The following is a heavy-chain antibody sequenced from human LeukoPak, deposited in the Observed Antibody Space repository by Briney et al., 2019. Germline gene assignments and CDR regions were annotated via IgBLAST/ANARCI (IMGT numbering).Heavy chain of an antibody. J-gene: IGHJ4*02. CDR2: IIPILGIA. CDR3: VRAILTGYPTFDY. Sequence: SVKASCKASGGTFSSYTISWVRQAPGQGLEWMGRIIPILGIANYAQKFQGRVTITADKSTSTAYMELSSLRSEDTAVYYCVRAILTGYPTFDYWGQGTLVTVSS. V-gene: IGHV1-69*02. D-gene: IGHD3-9*01. CDR1: GGTFSSYT.